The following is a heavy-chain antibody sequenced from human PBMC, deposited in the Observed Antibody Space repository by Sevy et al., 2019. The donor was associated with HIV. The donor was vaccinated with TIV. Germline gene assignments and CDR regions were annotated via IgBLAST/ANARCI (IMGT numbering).Heavy chain of an antibody. CDR3: ARYCTRTSPHNWFDP. V-gene: IGHV4-30-4*01. D-gene: IGHD2-2*01. J-gene: IGHJ5*02. CDR1: GGSISSGDYY. Sequence: SENLSLTCSVSGGSISSGDYYWTWMRQSPGKGLKWIGYIYYSGITYYNPSLKSRVIISIDTVKSQFSLKLSSVTAADPAVSSCARYCTRTSPHNWFDPWGQGTLVTVSS. CDR2: IYYSGIT.